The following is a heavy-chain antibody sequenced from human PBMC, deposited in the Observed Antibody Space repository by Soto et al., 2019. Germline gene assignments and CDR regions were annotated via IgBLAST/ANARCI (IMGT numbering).Heavy chain of an antibody. CDR1: DDSINSDKYY. D-gene: IGHD3-9*01. V-gene: IGHV4-39*01. CDR3: ARLEGLATISYYFDF. CDR2: IYYRGNA. Sequence: QLQLQESGPGLVKPSETLSLTCSVSDDSINSDKYYWGWIRQPPGKGLEWIGSIYYRGNAYYNPSPQTRVNISLNKSRSPFSLKLNSVTAADSAVYFCARLEGLATISYYFDFWGPGALVTVSS. J-gene: IGHJ4*02.